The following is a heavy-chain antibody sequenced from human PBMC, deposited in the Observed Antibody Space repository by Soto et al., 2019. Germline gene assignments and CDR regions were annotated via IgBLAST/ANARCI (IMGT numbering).Heavy chain of an antibody. CDR1: GFTFSSYA. CDR3: ARSGDIVVGASLIFDY. D-gene: IGHD2-15*01. J-gene: IGHJ4*02. V-gene: IGHV3-21*01. CDR2: ISSRSSYI. Sequence: PGGSLRLSCVASGFTFSSYAMNWVRQAPGKGLEWVSFISSRSSYIYYADSVRGRFTISRDNAKNSLNLQMNSLRAEDTAVYYCARSGDIVVGASLIFDYWGPGTLVTVSS.